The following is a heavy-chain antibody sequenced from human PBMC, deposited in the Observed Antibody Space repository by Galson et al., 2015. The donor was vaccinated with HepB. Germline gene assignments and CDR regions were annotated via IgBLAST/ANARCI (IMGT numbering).Heavy chain of an antibody. CDR2: INHSGST. D-gene: IGHD6-13*01. J-gene: IGHJ4*02. Sequence: ETLSLTCAVYGGSLSDDSWTWIRQPPGKGLEWIGVINHSGSTKYNPSLKSRVTISVDTSKNQVSLRLSSVTAADTAIYYCAREEGRSVAAAGAIDCWGQGNLVTVSS. V-gene: IGHV4-34*01. CDR3: AREEGRSVAAAGAIDC. CDR1: GGSLSDDS.